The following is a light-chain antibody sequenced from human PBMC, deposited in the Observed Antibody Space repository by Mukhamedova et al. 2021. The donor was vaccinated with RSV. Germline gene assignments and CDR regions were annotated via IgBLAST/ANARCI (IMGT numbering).Light chain of an antibody. CDR1: SSDVGSYNR. CDR3: SSYTSSSTFYF. J-gene: IGLJ1*01. Sequence: SSDVGSYNRVSWYEQPPGTAPKLMIYEVSNRPSGVPDRFSGSKSTNTASLTIPGRQAEDEAEYYFSSYTSSSTFYFLGTETKVTV. V-gene: IGLV2-18*02. CDR2: EVS.